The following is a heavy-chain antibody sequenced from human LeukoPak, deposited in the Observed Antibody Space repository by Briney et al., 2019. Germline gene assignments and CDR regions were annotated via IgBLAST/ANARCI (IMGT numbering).Heavy chain of an antibody. D-gene: IGHD6-13*01. CDR2: MYYSGSP. J-gene: IGHJ5*02. CDR1: GGSISSYY. V-gene: IGHV4-59*08. CDR3: ARQSAAGTNNWFDP. Sequence: SETLSLTCTVSGGSISSYYWSWIRQPPGKGPEWIGYMYYSGSPTYNPSLKSRVTISIDASKNHFSLTLSSVTAADTAVYYCARQSAAGTNNWFDPWGQGTLVTVSS.